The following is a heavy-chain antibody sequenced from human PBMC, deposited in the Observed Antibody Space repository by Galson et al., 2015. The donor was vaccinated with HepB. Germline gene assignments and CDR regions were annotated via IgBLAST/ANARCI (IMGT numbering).Heavy chain of an antibody. J-gene: IGHJ4*02. CDR2: IQTKTNGGTT. CDR3: ATEVFKVTFGGVSGEGDDY. Sequence: SLRLSCAASGFTFSNAWMNWVRQAPGKGLEWVGRIQTKTNGGTTEYAAPVKGRFTISRDDSKNTLYLQMNSLKTEDTALYYCATEVFKVTFGGVSGEGDDYWGQGTLVTVSP. V-gene: IGHV3-15*07. D-gene: IGHD3-16*01. CDR1: GFTFSNAW.